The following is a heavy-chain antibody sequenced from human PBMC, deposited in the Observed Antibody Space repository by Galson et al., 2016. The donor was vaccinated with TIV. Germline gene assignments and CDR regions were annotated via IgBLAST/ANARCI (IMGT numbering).Heavy chain of an antibody. V-gene: IGHV3-74*01. CDR3: TRGSEYWFDS. J-gene: IGHJ5*01. CDR1: GFTFGSYW. Sequence: SLRLSCAASGFTFGSYWMHWVRQVPGKGPVWVSRISFDGSETTYADSVKGRFTISGANGRNTLYLQMNTLRVEDTAVYYCTRGSEYWFDSWGQGTLVTVSS. CDR2: ISFDGSET.